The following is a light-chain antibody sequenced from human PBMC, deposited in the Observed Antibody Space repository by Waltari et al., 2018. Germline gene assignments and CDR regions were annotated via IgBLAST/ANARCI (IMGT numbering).Light chain of an antibody. V-gene: IGKV3-11*01. CDR1: QSLSSS. J-gene: IGKJ2*01. CDR2: DVS. CDR3: QQRTNRPRMYT. Sequence: ELVLTQSPGTLSLSPGERATLSCRASQSLSSSLAWSQQRPGQAPRLLIYDVSNRASGSPARFSGSGSGTDFTLTISSLGPEDFAVYYCQQRTNRPRMYTFGQGTKLEI.